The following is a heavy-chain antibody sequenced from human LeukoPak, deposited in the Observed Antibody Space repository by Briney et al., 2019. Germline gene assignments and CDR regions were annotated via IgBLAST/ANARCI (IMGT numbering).Heavy chain of an antibody. D-gene: IGHD5-18*01. CDR2: IYYSGST. CDR3: ARVGRIQLWPTFDY. V-gene: IGHV4-59*01. CDR1: GGSISSYY. J-gene: IGHJ4*02. Sequence: KPSETLSLTCTVSGGSISSYYWSWIRQPPGKGLEWIGYIYYSGSTNYNPSLKSRVTISVDTSENQFSLKLSSVTAADTAVYYCARVGRIQLWPTFDYWGQGTLVTVSS.